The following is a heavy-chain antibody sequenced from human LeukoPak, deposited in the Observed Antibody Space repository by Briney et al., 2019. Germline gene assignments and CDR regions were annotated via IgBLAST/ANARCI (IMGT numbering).Heavy chain of an antibody. Sequence: PGGSLRLSCAASGFTFSTFWMSWVRQAPGKGLDWVASIKQDGSGTYYVDSVKGRFTISRDNAKNSLYLQMNSLRAEDTAVYYCARGRPAAGQSFFDYWGREPWSPSPQ. D-gene: IGHD6-13*01. V-gene: IGHV3-7*01. CDR2: IKQDGSGT. CDR1: GFTFSTFW. J-gene: IGHJ4*02. CDR3: ARGRPAAGQSFFDY.